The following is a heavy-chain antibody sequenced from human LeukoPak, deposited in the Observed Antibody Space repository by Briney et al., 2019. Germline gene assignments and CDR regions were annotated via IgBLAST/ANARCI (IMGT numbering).Heavy chain of an antibody. CDR3: ARPTRGGFYGLDV. CDR1: GYTFTNYW. J-gene: IGHJ6*02. D-gene: IGHD3-16*01. V-gene: IGHV5-51*01. Sequence: GEALKISCKGPGYTFTNYWIGWVRQMPGKGLEWMGIIYPGDSDTRYSPSFQGQVTISADKSISTAYLQWRSLKASDTAVYYCARPTRGGFYGLDVWGQGTTVIVSS. CDR2: IYPGDSDT.